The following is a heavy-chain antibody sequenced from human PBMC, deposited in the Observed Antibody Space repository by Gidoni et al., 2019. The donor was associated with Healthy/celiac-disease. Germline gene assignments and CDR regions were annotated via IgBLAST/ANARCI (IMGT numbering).Heavy chain of an antibody. CDR1: GYTFTGYY. D-gene: IGHD2-15*01. CDR3: IADRPGMDV. Sequence: QVQLVQSGTEVKKPGASVKVCCRASGYTFTGYYIHWVRQAPGQGLEGMGWINPNSGGTNYAQKFQGSVIMTRDTSISTAYMELIRLRSDDTAIYYCIADRPGMDVWGQGTTVTVSS. V-gene: IGHV1-2*02. J-gene: IGHJ6*02. CDR2: INPNSGGT.